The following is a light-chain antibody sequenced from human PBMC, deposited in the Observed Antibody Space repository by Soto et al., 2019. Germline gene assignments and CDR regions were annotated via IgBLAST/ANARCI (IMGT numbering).Light chain of an antibody. Sequence: EIVMTQSPATLSVSPGERATFSCRASQRVSSNLAWYQQKPGQAPRLLIYGASTRATGIPARFSGSGSGTEFTLTISSLQSEDFAVYYCQQYNNWPPRFGQGTKVEIK. CDR1: QRVSSN. CDR2: GAS. V-gene: IGKV3-15*01. J-gene: IGKJ1*01. CDR3: QQYNNWPPR.